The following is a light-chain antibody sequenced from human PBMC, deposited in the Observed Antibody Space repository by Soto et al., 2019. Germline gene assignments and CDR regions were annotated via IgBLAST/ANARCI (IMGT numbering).Light chain of an antibody. J-gene: IGKJ4*01. CDR2: TAS. V-gene: IGKV1-5*03. CDR3: QQYNTYPLT. Sequence: DIQMTQSPSTLSASVGERVTITCRASQSITTWLAWYQQKPGKAPKLLIYTASSLEGGVPSRFSGSGSGTEFNITISSLQPDDFATYYCQQYNTYPLTFGGGTTVEIK. CDR1: QSITTW.